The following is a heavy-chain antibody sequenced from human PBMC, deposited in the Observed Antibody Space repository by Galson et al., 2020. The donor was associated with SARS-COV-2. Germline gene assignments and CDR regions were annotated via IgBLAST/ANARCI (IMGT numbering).Heavy chain of an antibody. CDR1: GYSFASYW. D-gene: IGHD1-26*01. CDR2: IYPGDSDT. V-gene: IGHV5-51*01. J-gene: IGHJ4*02. Sequence: GESLKISCEASGYSFASYWIAWVRQVPGKGLEWLGIIYPGDSDTRYSPSFQGRVTISVEKSSTRSYLQWGSLKASDTAVYYCARRAGNYYGGFDYWGQGTLVTASS. CDR3: ARRAGNYYGGFDY.